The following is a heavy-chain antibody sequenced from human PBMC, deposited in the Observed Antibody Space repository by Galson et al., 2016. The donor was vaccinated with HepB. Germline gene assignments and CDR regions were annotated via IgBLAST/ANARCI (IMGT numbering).Heavy chain of an antibody. CDR1: GSSIRGLYY. CDR3: ASSRRLTTVTNNWFDP. J-gene: IGHJ5*02. D-gene: IGHD4-17*01. CDR2: MLQSGAT. V-gene: IGHV4-38-2*02. Sequence: SETLSLTCTVSGSSIRGLYYWGWIRQPPGKGLEWIGSMLQSGATYYNPSLKSRVNFSMDTSKNQFSLRLRSLNAADTAMYYCASSRRLTTVTNNWFDPWGQGTLVTVSS.